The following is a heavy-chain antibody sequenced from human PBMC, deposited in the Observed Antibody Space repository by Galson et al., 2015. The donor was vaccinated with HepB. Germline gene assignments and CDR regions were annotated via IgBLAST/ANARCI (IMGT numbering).Heavy chain of an antibody. D-gene: IGHD2-15*01. CDR3: VRDPGAADFDY. CDR2: IKEDGSEK. J-gene: IGHJ4*02. Sequence: SLRLSCAASGFTFNTYWMNWVRQAPGKGLEWVANIKEDGSEKYYVDSVKGRFTISKDNAKNSLYLQMNSLRVEDTAVYYCVRDPGAADFDYWGQGTLVTVSS. CDR1: GFTFNTYW. V-gene: IGHV3-7*03.